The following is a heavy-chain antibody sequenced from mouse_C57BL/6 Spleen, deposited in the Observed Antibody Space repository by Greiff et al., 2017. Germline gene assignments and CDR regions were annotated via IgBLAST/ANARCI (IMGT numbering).Heavy chain of an antibody. CDR2: INPYNGGT. CDR1: GYTFTDYY. CDR3: ARDYRKSMDY. J-gene: IGHJ4*01. V-gene: IGHV1-19*01. D-gene: IGHD2-14*01. Sequence: EVQLQQSGPVLVKPGASVKMSCKASGYTFTDYYMNWVKQSHGKSLEWIGVINPYNGGTSYNQKFKGKATLTVDKSSSTAYMELNSLTSEDSAVYYCARDYRKSMDYWGQGTSVTVSS.